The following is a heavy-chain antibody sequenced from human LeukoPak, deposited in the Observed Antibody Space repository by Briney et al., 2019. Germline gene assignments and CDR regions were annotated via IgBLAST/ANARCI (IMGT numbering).Heavy chain of an antibody. D-gene: IGHD6-6*01. J-gene: IGHJ4*02. CDR1: GRSFSGYY. CDR3: ARGLPRIAARFWTDY. CDR2: INHSGST. Sequence: PSETLSLTCAVYGRSFSGYYWSWIRQPPGKGLEWIGEINHSGSTNYNPSLKSRVTISVDTSKNQFSLKLSSVTAADTAVYYCARGLPRIAARFWTDYWGQGTLVTVSS. V-gene: IGHV4-34*01.